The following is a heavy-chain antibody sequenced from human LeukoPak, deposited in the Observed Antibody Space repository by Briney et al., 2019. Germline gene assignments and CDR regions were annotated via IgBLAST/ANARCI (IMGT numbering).Heavy chain of an antibody. CDR3: AKDGPNSWFGEAI. Sequence: GRSLRLSCAASGFTFSSYGMHWVRQAPGKGLEWMALISYDGSIKYYADSVKGRFTISRDNSKNTLYLQMNSLRAEDTAVYYCAKDGPNSWFGEAIWGQGTLVTVSS. CDR1: GFTFSSYG. D-gene: IGHD3-10*01. V-gene: IGHV3-30*18. J-gene: IGHJ4*02. CDR2: ISYDGSIK.